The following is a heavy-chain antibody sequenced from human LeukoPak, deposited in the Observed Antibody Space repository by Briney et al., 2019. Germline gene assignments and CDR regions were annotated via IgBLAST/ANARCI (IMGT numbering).Heavy chain of an antibody. CDR1: GGSISSYY. CDR3: ARKSPYSSSQMEVLDY. Sequence: SETLSLTCTVSGGSISSYYWSWIRQPAGKGLEWIGRIYTSGSTNYNPSLKSRVTMSVDTSKNQFSLKLSSVTAADTAVYYCARKSPYSSSQMEVLDYWGQETLVTVS. CDR2: IYTSGST. V-gene: IGHV4-4*07. D-gene: IGHD6-13*01. J-gene: IGHJ4*02.